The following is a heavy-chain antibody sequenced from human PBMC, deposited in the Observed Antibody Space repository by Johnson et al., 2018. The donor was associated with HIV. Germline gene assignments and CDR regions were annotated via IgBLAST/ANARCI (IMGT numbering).Heavy chain of an antibody. CDR3: AKDPSYIVATAMTDAFDI. CDR1: GFTFSNYG. J-gene: IGHJ3*02. V-gene: IGHV3-33*06. CDR2: IWYDGSNK. D-gene: IGHD5-12*01. Sequence: QEQLVESGGGVVQPGRSLRLSCAASGFTFSNYGMHWVRQTPGKGLEWVAVIWYDGSNKYYADSVKGRFTISRDNSKNTLYLQMNSLRAEDTAVYYCAKDPSYIVATAMTDAFDIWGQGTMVTVSS.